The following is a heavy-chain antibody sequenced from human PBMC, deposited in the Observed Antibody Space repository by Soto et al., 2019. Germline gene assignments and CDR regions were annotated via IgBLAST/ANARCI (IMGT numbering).Heavy chain of an antibody. CDR2: IYYSGST. CDR1: GGSISSGGYY. V-gene: IGHV4-31*03. J-gene: IGHJ6*03. Sequence: SETLSLTCTVSGGSISSGGYYWSWIRQHPGKGLEWIGYIYYSGSTYYNPSLKSRVTISVDTSKNQFSLKLSSVTAADTAVYYCSRAVVVPAAITQNYYYYYYMDVWGQGTTVTVSS. CDR3: SRAVVVPAAITQNYYYYYYMDV. D-gene: IGHD2-2*02.